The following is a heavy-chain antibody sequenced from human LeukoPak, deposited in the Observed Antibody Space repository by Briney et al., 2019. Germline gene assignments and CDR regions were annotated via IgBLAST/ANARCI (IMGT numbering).Heavy chain of an antibody. J-gene: IGHJ4*02. Sequence: GASVKVSCKGSGYTFTGYYMHWVRQAPGQGLEWMGWISPNSGGTNYAQKFQGRVTMTRDTSISTAYMELSRLRSDDTAVYYCARGYCSSTSCYYYFDYWGQGTLVTVSS. CDR3: ARGYCSSTSCYYYFDY. CDR1: GYTFTGYY. D-gene: IGHD2-2*01. CDR2: ISPNSGGT. V-gene: IGHV1-2*02.